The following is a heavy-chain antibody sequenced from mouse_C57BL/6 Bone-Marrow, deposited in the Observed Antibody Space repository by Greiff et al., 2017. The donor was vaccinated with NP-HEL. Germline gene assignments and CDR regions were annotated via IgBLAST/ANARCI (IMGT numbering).Heavy chain of an antibody. V-gene: IGHV1-72*01. J-gene: IGHJ4*01. CDR3: AIHYYGSPYAMDY. CDR2: IDPNSGGT. Sequence: VQLQESGAELVKPGASVKLSCKASGYTFTSYWMHWVKQRPGRGLEWIGRIDPNSGGTKYNEKFKSKATLTVDKPSSTAYMQLSSLTSEDSAVYYCAIHYYGSPYAMDYWGQGTSVTVSS. D-gene: IGHD1-1*01. CDR1: GYTFTSYW.